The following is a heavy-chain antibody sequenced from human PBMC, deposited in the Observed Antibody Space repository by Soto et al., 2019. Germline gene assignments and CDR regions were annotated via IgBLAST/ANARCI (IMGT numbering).Heavy chain of an antibody. D-gene: IGHD6-13*01. V-gene: IGHV4-34*01. CDR1: GGSFSGYY. CDR3: TGDRNNRIWYKY. CDR2: INHSGST. J-gene: IGHJ4*02. Sequence: SETLSLTCAVYGGSFSGYYWSWIRQPPGKGLEWIGDINHSGSTNYNPSLKSRVTISIDTSKNQFSLKLTSVTAADTAVYYCTGDRNNRIWYKYWGQGTLVTVSS.